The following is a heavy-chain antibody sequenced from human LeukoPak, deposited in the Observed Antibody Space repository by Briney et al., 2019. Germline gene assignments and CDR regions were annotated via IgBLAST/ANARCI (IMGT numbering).Heavy chain of an antibody. Sequence: SETLSLTCAVYGGSFSGYYWNWIRQPPGKGLEWIGEINHSGSTNYNPSLKSRVTISVDTSKNQFSLKLSSVTAADTAVYYCARAGLGYCSGGSCYWFDPWGQGTLVTVSS. CDR1: GGSFSGYY. D-gene: IGHD2-15*01. CDR2: INHSGST. V-gene: IGHV4-34*01. CDR3: ARAGLGYCSGGSCYWFDP. J-gene: IGHJ5*02.